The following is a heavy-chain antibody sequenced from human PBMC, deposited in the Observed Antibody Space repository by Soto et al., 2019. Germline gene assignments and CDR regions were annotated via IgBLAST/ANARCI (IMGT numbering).Heavy chain of an antibody. V-gene: IGHV1-58*02. CDR2: IVVGSGNT. Sequence: SVKVSCKASGFTFTSSAMQWVRQARGQRLEWIGWIVVGSGNTNYAQKFQDRVTMTRDTSTSTAYMELRSLRSEDTAVYYCAAGIAAAGAPQGVYDYWGQGTLVTVSS. CDR1: GFTFTSSA. D-gene: IGHD6-13*01. J-gene: IGHJ4*02. CDR3: AAGIAAAGAPQGVYDY.